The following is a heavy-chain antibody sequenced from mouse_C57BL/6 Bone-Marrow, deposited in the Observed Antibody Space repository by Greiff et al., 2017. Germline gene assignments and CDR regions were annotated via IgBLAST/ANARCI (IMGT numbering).Heavy chain of an antibody. CDR2: IWSGGST. Sequence: VQLQQSGPGLVQPSQSLSITCTASGFSLTSYGVHWVRQSPGKGLEWLGVIWSGGSTDYNAAFISRLSISKDNSKSQVFFKMNSLQADDTAIYYCDGIPTLLPFYYAMDYWGQGTSVTVSS. J-gene: IGHJ4*01. D-gene: IGHD1-1*01. V-gene: IGHV2-2*01. CDR3: DGIPTLLPFYYAMDY. CDR1: GFSLTSYG.